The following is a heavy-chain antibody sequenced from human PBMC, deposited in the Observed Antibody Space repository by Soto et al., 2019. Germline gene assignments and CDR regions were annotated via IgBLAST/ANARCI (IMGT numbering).Heavy chain of an antibody. V-gene: IGHV3-23*01. CDR1: EFTFSSYA. CDR2: ISGSGDST. Sequence: GGSLRLSCAASEFTFSSYAMSWVRQAPGKGLEWVSLISGSGDSTYYADSVKGRFTISRDNSKNTLDLQMNSLRAEDTAVYYCAKDRRYNSYFDYWGQGTLVTVSS. D-gene: IGHD6-19*01. J-gene: IGHJ4*02. CDR3: AKDRRYNSYFDY.